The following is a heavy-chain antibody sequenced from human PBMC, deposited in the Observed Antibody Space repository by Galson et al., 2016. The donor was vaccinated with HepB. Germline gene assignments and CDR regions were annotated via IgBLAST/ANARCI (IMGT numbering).Heavy chain of an antibody. J-gene: IGHJ6*02. D-gene: IGHD3-3*01. CDR1: GFTFSNYA. CDR2: IWYDGTTK. V-gene: IGHV3-33*07. Sequence: SLRLSCATSGFTFSNYAMYWVRQAPGKGLEWMAVIWYDGTTKYYADSVKGRFTISRDDSKNTLYLQMNSLRAEDTAVHYCAREGRDDFCKPYNAMEVWGQGSTVTGS. CDR3: AREGRDDFCKPYNAMEV.